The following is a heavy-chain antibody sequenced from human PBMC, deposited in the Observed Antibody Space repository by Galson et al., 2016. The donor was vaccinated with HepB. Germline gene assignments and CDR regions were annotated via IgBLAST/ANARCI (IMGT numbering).Heavy chain of an antibody. CDR3: ARAFSPGSFDI. J-gene: IGHJ3*02. CDR2: ISRSGDSR. V-gene: IGHV3-23*01. D-gene: IGHD1-14*01. CDR1: GFTFNNYG. Sequence: SLRLSCAASGFTFNNYGMTWVRQAPGKGLEVVASISRSGDSRDYSDSVKGRFTISRDNSKNTLSLQMNSLRAEDTAVYYCARAFSPGSFDIWGQGTMVTVSS.